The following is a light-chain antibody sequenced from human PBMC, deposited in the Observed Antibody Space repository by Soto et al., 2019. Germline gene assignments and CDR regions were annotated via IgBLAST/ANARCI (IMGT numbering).Light chain of an antibody. V-gene: IGLV4-60*02. CDR1: SGHSSYI. CDR2: VEGSGSY. J-gene: IGLJ3*02. Sequence: QSVLTQSSSASASLGSSVKVTCTLSSGHSSYIILWHQQQPGKAPRYLMKVEGSGSYNKGSGVPDRFSGSSSGADRYLTISNLQFEDEADYYCETWDTKTGVFGGGTKLTVL. CDR3: ETWDTKTGV.